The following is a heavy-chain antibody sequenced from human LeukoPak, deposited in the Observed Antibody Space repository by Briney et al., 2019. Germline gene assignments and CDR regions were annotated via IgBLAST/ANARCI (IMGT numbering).Heavy chain of an antibody. CDR2: INRSGST. Sequence: PSETLSLTCAVYGGSFSGYYWSWIRQPPGKGLEWIGEINRSGSTNYNPSLKSRVTISVDTSKNQFSLKLSSVTAADTAVYYCARGSSGWYPDAFDIWGQGTMVTVSS. V-gene: IGHV4-34*01. CDR1: GGSFSGYY. J-gene: IGHJ3*02. CDR3: ARGSSGWYPDAFDI. D-gene: IGHD6-19*01.